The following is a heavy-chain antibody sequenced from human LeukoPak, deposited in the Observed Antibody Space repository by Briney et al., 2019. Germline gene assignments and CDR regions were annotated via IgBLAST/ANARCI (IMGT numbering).Heavy chain of an antibody. CDR3: AKPYCSGGTCYSVWDYYLDY. J-gene: IGHJ4*02. Sequence: PGGSLRLSCAASGFPSSSYAMSWVRQAPGKGLEWVSAISGCGGSTYYADSVKGRFTISRDNSKNTLYLQMNSLRAEDTAIYYCAKPYCSGGTCYSVWDYYLDYWGQGTLVTVSS. CDR1: GFPSSSYA. V-gene: IGHV3-23*01. D-gene: IGHD2-15*01. CDR2: ISGCGGST.